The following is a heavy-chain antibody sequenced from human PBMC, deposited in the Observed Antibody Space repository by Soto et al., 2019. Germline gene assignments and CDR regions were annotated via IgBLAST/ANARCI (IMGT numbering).Heavy chain of an antibody. CDR3: VGGPPRWLQPVDY. CDR1: GFTFSDYY. Sequence: QVQLVEYGGGLVKPGGSLRLSCAASGFTFSDYYMSWIRQAPGKGLEWVSYISSSGSTIYYADSVKGRFTISRDNAKNSLYLQMISLRAAATSVYYCVGGPPRWLQPVDYWGQGTLVTVSS. D-gene: IGHD5-12*01. CDR2: ISSSGSTI. V-gene: IGHV3-11*01. J-gene: IGHJ4*02.